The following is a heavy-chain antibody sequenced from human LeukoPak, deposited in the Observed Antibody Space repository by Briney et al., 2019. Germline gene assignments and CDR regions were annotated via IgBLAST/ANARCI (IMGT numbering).Heavy chain of an antibody. D-gene: IGHD3-10*01. CDR3: ARPPDMVRGIVVPAVNFFDY. CDR2: VSFDGSNE. CDR1: GFIVSSNY. J-gene: IGHJ4*02. V-gene: IGHV3-30*03. Sequence: GGSLRLSCAASGFIVSSNYMSWVRQAPGKGLEWLAVVSFDGSNEYYADSVEGRFTVSRDNSNSSLYLELNRLRVEDTATYYCARPPDMVRGIVVPAVNFFDYWGQGTLVTVSS.